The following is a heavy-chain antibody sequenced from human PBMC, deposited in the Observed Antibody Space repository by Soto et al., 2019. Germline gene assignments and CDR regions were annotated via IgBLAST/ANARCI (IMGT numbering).Heavy chain of an antibody. V-gene: IGHV1-18*01. Sequence: ASLKVSCKASGYTYTRYGISWVLQAPGQGLEWMGWISGYNGDTKYAQKFQGRVTMTVDTSTTTAYMELRSLTSDDRAVYYCAKNGHPPYYYYGMDVWGQGTTFTVSS. D-gene: IGHD2-8*01. CDR2: ISGYNGDT. CDR3: AKNGHPPYYYYGMDV. J-gene: IGHJ6*02. CDR1: GYTYTRYG.